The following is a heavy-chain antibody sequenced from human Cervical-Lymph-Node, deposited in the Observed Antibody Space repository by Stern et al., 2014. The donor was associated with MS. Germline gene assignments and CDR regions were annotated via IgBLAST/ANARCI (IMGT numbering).Heavy chain of an antibody. V-gene: IGHV4-59*01. CDR2: INYSGSA. CDR3: ARVNRVVVATYYYYGMDV. CDR1: GGSISSYY. Sequence: QVQLQESGPGLVKPSEALSLTCTVSGGSISSYYWSWIRQPPGKGLEWIGYINYSGSADYNPSLKRRVTISVDTSKNQLSLKLSSVTAADTAVYYCARVNRVVVATYYYYGMDVWGQGATVTVSS. D-gene: IGHD2-21*01. J-gene: IGHJ6*02.